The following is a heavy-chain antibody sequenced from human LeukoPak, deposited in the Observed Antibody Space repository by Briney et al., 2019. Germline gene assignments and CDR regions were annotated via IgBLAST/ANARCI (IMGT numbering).Heavy chain of an antibody. CDR3: ARDETYYYDSSGYYFGI. V-gene: IGHV1-69*13. CDR1: GGTFSSYA. J-gene: IGHJ4*02. D-gene: IGHD3-22*01. Sequence: RASVTVSCTASGGTFSSYAISWVRQAPGQGLEWMGGIIPIFGTANYAQKFQGRVTITADESTSTAYMELSSLGSEDTAVYHCARDETYYYDSSGYYFGIWGQGTLVTVSS. CDR2: IIPIFGTA.